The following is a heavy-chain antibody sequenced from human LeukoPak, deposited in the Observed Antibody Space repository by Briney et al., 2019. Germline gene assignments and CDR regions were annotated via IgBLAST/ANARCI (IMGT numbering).Heavy chain of an antibody. CDR2: IYYSGST. V-gene: IGHV4-59*01. CDR3: ASHSGSYAYFDY. Sequence: PSETLSLTCTVSGGSISSYYWSWIRQPPGKGLEWIGYIYYSGSTNYNPSLKSRVTISVDTSKNQFSLKLSSVTAADTAVCYCASHSGSYAYFDYWGQGTLVTVSS. J-gene: IGHJ4*02. D-gene: IGHD1-26*01. CDR1: GGSISSYY.